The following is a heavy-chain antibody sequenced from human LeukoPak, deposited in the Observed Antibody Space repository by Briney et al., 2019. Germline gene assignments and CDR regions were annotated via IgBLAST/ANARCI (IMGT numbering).Heavy chain of an antibody. J-gene: IGHJ6*03. V-gene: IGHV1-18*01. CDR1: GYTFTSYG. Sequence: GASVKVSCKDSGYTFTSYGISWVRQAPGQGLEWMGWISAYSGNTSYAQKFQGRVTMTEDTSTDTAYMELRSLRSDDTAVYYCARGEYCSSTSCYGRDYYYMDVWGKGTTVTVSS. CDR2: ISAYSGNT. D-gene: IGHD2-2*01. CDR3: ARGEYCSSTSCYGRDYYYMDV.